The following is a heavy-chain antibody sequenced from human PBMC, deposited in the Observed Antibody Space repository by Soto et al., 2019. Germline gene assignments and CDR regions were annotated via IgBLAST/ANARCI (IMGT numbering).Heavy chain of an antibody. CDR1: GFSLSNARMG. CDR2: IFSNDEK. V-gene: IGHV2-26*01. CDR3: ARSSSAGYSSGWHEVGDY. D-gene: IGHD6-19*01. J-gene: IGHJ4*02. Sequence: QVTLKESGPVLVKPTETLTLTCTVSGFSLSNARMGVSWIRQPPGKALEWLAHIFSNDEKSYSTSLKSRLTITKDTSKSQVVLTITNMDPVDTATYYCARSSSAGYSSGWHEVGDYWGQGTLVTVSS.